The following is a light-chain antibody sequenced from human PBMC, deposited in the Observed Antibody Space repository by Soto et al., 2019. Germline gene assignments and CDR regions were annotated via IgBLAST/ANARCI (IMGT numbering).Light chain of an antibody. V-gene: IGKV3-20*01. CDR3: QHYGDSART. CDR1: ETFSSDF. CDR2: GTS. Sequence: EIVLTQSPGTPSLSPGDRAALSCRASETFSSDFLAWYQQKPGQAPRLLMYGTSSRATGIPDRFSGSGSGTDFTLTISSLEPEDFAVYYCQHYGDSARTFGPGTRLEIK. J-gene: IGKJ5*01.